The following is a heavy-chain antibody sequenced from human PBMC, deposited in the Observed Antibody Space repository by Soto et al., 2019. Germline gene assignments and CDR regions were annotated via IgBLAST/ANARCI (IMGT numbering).Heavy chain of an antibody. CDR1: GDTFSSYA. J-gene: IGHJ6*02. Sequence: QVQLVQSGAEVKKPGSSVKVSCKASGDTFSSYAISWVRQAPGQGLEWMGGIIPIFGKTNYAQKFQGRVTISADESTSTAYMELSSLRSEDTAVYYCARGWYNWNDDAARYDNSYGMDVWGQGTTVTVSS. D-gene: IGHD1-1*01. CDR2: IIPIFGKT. CDR3: ARGWYNWNDDAARYDNSYGMDV. V-gene: IGHV1-69*01.